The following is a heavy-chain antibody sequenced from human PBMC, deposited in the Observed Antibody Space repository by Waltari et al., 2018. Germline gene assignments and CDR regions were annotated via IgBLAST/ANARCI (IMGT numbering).Heavy chain of an antibody. D-gene: IGHD1-7*01. V-gene: IGHV3-7*01. CDR1: GFTFSSYW. CDR3: ARGGVYLELRNAFDI. CDR2: IKQDGSEK. J-gene: IGHJ3*02. Sequence: EVQLVESGGGLVQPGGSLRLSCAASGFTFSSYWMSWVRQAPGKGLEWVANIKQDGSEKYYVDSVKGRFTISRDNAKNSLYLQMNSLRAEDTAVYYCARGGVYLELRNAFDIWGQGTMVTVSS.